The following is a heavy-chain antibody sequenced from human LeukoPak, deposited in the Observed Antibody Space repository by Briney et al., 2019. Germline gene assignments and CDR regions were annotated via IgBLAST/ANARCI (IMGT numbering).Heavy chain of an antibody. CDR1: GYTFTGYY. J-gene: IGHJ4*02. CDR3: ARLASLYDSSGYYWGDY. V-gene: IGHV1-2*02. D-gene: IGHD3-22*01. Sequence: GASVKVSCKASGYTFTGYYMHWVRQAPGQGLEWMGWINPNSGGTNYAQKFQGRVTMTRDTSISTAYMELNRLRSDDTAVYYCARLASLYDSSGYYWGDYWGQGTLVTVSS. CDR2: INPNSGGT.